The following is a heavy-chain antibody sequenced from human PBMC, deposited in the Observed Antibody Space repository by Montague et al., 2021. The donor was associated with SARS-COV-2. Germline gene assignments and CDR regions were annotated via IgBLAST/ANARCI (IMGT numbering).Heavy chain of an antibody. V-gene: IGHV3-21*01. J-gene: IGHJ4*02. CDR1: GFTFSSYS. CDR2: ISSSSSYI. D-gene: IGHD6-19*01. Sequence: SLRLSCAASGFTFSSYSMNWVRQAPGKGLEWVSSISSSSSYIYYADSVKGRFTISRDNAKNSLYLQMNSLRAEDTAVYYCARARYSSMDYFDYWGQGTLVTVS. CDR3: ARARYSSMDYFDY.